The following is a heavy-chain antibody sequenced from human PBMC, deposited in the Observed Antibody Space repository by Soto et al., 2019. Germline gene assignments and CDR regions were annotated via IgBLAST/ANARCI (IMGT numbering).Heavy chain of an antibody. V-gene: IGHV1-2*02. CDR3: ATDRLFHWNYWR. Sequence: ASVKVSCKASGYTFTGYYMHWVRQAPGQGLEWMGWINPNSGGTNYAQKFQGRVTMTEDTSTDTAYMELSSLRSEDAAVYYCATDRLFHWNYWRWGQGTLVTVS. CDR1: GYTFTGYY. D-gene: IGHD1-7*01. CDR2: INPNSGGT. J-gene: IGHJ4*02.